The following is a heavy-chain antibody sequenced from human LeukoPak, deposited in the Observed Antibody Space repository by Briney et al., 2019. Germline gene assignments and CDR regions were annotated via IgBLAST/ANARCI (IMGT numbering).Heavy chain of an antibody. CDR1: GDSVSGNSVT. D-gene: IGHD3-16*01. CDR2: TYYRSKWYN. J-gene: IGHJ4*02. Sequence: SQTLSLTCAISGDSVSGNSVTWNWIRQSPSRGLEWLVRTYYRSKWYNDYAVSVKSRITIDADTSTNHFALQVNSVTPEDTALYYCARGWGNFDYWGQGVLVTVSS. V-gene: IGHV6-1*01. CDR3: ARGWGNFDY.